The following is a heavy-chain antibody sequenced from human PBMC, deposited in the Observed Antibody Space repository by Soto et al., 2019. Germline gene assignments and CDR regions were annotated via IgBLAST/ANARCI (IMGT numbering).Heavy chain of an antibody. D-gene: IGHD6-13*01. Sequence: SETLSLTCTVSGGSISSGGYYWSWIRQHPGKGLEWIGYIYYSGSTYYNPSLKSRVTISVDTSKNQFSLKLSSVTAADTAVYHCASAHVDKQGIAAAGTNPIVDYWGQGTLVTVSS. CDR2: IYYSGST. CDR3: ASAHVDKQGIAAAGTNPIVDY. CDR1: GGSISSGGYY. V-gene: IGHV4-31*03. J-gene: IGHJ4*02.